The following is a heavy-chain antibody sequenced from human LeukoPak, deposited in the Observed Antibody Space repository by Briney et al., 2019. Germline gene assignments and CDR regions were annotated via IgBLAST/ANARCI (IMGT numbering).Heavy chain of an antibody. Sequence: SETLSLTCTVSGGSITSYYWHWIRQPPGKGLEWIGYIYYSGSTNYNPSLKSRVTISVDTSRKQFSLKLHSVSAADTAVYYCARDRGRDTWIDPWGQGTVVTVSS. D-gene: IGHD3-10*01. V-gene: IGHV4-59*01. CDR2: IYYSGST. CDR1: GGSITSYY. J-gene: IGHJ5*02. CDR3: ARDRGRDTWIDP.